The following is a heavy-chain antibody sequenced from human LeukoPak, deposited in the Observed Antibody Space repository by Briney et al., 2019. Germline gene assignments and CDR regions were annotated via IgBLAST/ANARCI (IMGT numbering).Heavy chain of an antibody. Sequence: SLKVSCKASGGTFSSYAISWVRQAPGQGLEWMGRIIPIFGTANYAQKFQGRVTITTDESTSTAYMELISLRSEDTAMYYCASPRNGYYYYCDYWGQGTLVTVSS. J-gene: IGHJ4*02. D-gene: IGHD3-22*01. CDR1: GGTFSSYA. CDR2: IIPIFGTA. V-gene: IGHV1-69*05. CDR3: ASPRNGYYYYCDY.